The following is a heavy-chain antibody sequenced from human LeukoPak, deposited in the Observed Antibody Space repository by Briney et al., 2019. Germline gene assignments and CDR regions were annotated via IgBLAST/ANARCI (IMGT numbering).Heavy chain of an antibody. CDR1: GYTFTSYY. J-gene: IGHJ3*02. CDR3: ARVGSHYDILTGYRRVGAFDI. CDR2: INPSGGST. V-gene: IGHV1-46*01. D-gene: IGHD3-9*01. Sequence: ASVKVSCKASGYTFTSYYMHWVRQAPGQGLEWMGIINPSGGSTSYAQKFQGRVTLTRDMSTSTVYMELSSLRSDDTAVYYCARVGSHYDILTGYRRVGAFDIWGQGTMVTVSS.